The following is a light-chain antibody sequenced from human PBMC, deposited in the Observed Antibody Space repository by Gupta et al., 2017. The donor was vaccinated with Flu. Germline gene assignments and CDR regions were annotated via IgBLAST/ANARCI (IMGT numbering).Light chain of an antibody. CDR1: QSISPW. J-gene: IGKJ1*01. CDR2: KAS. CDR3: QQYKSYPWT. V-gene: IGKV1-5*03. Sequence: DIQMTPSPSTLSASVGDRVTITCRASQSISPWLAWYQQKSGKAPKLLIYKASTLESGVPSRFSGSGSGTELTLTISSLQPDDFATYYCQQYKSYPWTFGQGTKVEIK.